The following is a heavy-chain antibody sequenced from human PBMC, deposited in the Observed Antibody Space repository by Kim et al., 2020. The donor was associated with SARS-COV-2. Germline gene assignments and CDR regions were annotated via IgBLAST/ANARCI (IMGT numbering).Heavy chain of an antibody. CDR2: INGDGIST. J-gene: IGHJ5*02. CDR3: ARDVGGLWFGKGDP. Sequence: GGSLRLSCAASGFTFSSHWMHWVRQVPGKGLIWVSRINGDGISTDYADSVKGRFSISRDNAKNTLYLQMNSLRVDDTAVYFCARDVGGLWFGKGDPWGQGTLVTVSS. CDR1: GFTFSSHW. V-gene: IGHV3-74*01. D-gene: IGHD3-10*01.